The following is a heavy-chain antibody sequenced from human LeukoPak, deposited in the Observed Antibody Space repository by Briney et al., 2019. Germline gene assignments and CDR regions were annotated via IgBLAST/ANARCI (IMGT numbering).Heavy chain of an antibody. V-gene: IGHV1-24*01. Sequence: SSVKVSCKACAYTFTGYYMHWVRQAPGKGLEWMGGFDPEDGETIYAQKLQGRVTMTEDTSTEKAYMELSSLRSEDTAVYYCATVVAGRCSPTSPCDYYYYMDVWGKGTTVTVSS. J-gene: IGHJ6*03. D-gene: IGHD2-15*01. CDR1: AYTFTGYY. CDR3: ATVVAGRCSPTSPCDYYYYMDV. CDR2: FDPEDGET.